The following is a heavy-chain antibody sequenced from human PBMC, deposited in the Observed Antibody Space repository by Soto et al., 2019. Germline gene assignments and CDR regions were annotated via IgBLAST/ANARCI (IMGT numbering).Heavy chain of an antibody. V-gene: IGHV4-34*01. CDR2: INHSGST. Sequence: SETLSLTCAVYGGSFSGYYWSWIRQPPGKGLEWIGEINHSGSTNYNPSLKSRVTISVDTSKNQFSLKLSSVTAADTAVYYCAKIPDSSGYYFDYWGQGTLVT. CDR3: AKIPDSSGYYFDY. J-gene: IGHJ4*02. D-gene: IGHD3-22*01. CDR1: GGSFSGYY.